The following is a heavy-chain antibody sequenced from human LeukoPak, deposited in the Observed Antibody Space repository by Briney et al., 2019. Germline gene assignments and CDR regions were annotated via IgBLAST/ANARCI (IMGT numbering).Heavy chain of an antibody. D-gene: IGHD3-22*01. Sequence: PSETLSLTCTVSGGSISSYYWSWIRQPPGKGLEWIGYIYYSGSTYYNPSLKSRVTISVDTSKNQFSLKLSSVTAADTAVYYCARFDSSGYYYRYYFDYWGQGTLVTVSS. CDR1: GGSISSYY. J-gene: IGHJ4*02. CDR2: IYYSGST. V-gene: IGHV4-59*04. CDR3: ARFDSSGYYYRYYFDY.